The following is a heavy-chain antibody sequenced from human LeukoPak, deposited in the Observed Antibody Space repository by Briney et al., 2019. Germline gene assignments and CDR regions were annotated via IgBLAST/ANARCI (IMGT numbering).Heavy chain of an antibody. V-gene: IGHV4-39*01. CDR2: IYYSGNS. J-gene: IGHJ4*02. CDR1: GGAISSDNYF. CDR3: ATSRGYSNTWAAY. D-gene: IGHD6-13*01. Sequence: PSETLSPTCTVSGGAISSDNYFWGWIRQPPGKGLEWLASIYYSGNSYFNPSLKSRVTISVDTSKNQFSLRLSSVTAADTAVYYCATSRGYSNTWAAYWGQGTLVTVSS.